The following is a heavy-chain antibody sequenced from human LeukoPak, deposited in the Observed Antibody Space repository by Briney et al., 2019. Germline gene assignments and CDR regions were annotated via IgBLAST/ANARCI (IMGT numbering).Heavy chain of an antibody. CDR2: INPNSDGT. J-gene: IGHJ6*02. D-gene: IGHD4-17*01. V-gene: IGHV1-2*04. Sequence: ASVKVSCKASGYTFTSYDFNWLRQATGQGLGWMGWINPNSDGTNYAQKFQGWVTMTRDTSISTAYMELSRLRSDDTAVYYCARNYGDPRYDYYGMDVWGQGTTVTVSS. CDR1: GYTFTSYD. CDR3: ARNYGDPRYDYYGMDV.